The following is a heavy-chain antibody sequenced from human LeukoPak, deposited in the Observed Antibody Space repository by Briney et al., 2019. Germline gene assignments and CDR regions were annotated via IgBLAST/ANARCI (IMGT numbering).Heavy chain of an antibody. V-gene: IGHV3-7*01. CDR2: IKQDGSEK. CDR3: ARQNYGDAHDY. J-gene: IGHJ4*02. Sequence: GGSLRLSCAASGFTFSSYWMNWVRQAPGKGLEWVANIKQDGSEKYYVDSVKGRFTISRDNAKNLLYLQMNSLRAEDTAVYYCARQNYGDAHDYWGQGTLVTVSS. D-gene: IGHD4/OR15-4a*01. CDR1: GFTFSSYW.